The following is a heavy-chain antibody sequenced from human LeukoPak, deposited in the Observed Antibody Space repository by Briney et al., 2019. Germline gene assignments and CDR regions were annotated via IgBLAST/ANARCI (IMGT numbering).Heavy chain of an antibody. Sequence: SETLSLTCTVSGGSISSSSYYWGWIRQPPGKGLEWIGSICYSGSTYYNPSLKSRVTISVDTSKNQFSLKLSSVTAADTAVYYCARQPPVPAAIFHFDYWGQGTLVTVSS. CDR2: ICYSGST. CDR3: ARQPPVPAAIFHFDY. J-gene: IGHJ4*02. CDR1: GGSISSSSYY. V-gene: IGHV4-39*01. D-gene: IGHD2-2*02.